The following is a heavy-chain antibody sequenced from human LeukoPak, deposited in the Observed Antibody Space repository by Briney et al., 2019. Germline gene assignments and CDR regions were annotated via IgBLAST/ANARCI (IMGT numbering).Heavy chain of an antibody. D-gene: IGHD6-19*01. V-gene: IGHV3-23*01. CDR3: AKERDLYSSGWYFSN. CDR1: GFTFSSYG. Sequence: GGSLRLSCAASGFTFSSYGMSWVRQAPGKGLEWVSAISGSGGSTYYADSVKGRFTISRDNSKNTLYLQMNSLRAEDTAVYYCAKERDLYSSGWYFSNWGQGTLVTVSS. J-gene: IGHJ4*02. CDR2: ISGSGGST.